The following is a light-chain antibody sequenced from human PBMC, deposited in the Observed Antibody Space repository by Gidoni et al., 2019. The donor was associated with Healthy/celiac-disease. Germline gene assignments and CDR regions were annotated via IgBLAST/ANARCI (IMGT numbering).Light chain of an antibody. Sequence: DIQMTQSPSSLSASVGDRVTITCQASQDISNYLNWYQQKPGKAPKLLIYDASNLETGVPSRFSGSGSGTDFTFTISSLHPEDIATYYCQQYDNLPRFGPGTKVDIK. CDR1: QDISNY. J-gene: IGKJ3*01. V-gene: IGKV1-33*01. CDR2: DAS. CDR3: QQYDNLPR.